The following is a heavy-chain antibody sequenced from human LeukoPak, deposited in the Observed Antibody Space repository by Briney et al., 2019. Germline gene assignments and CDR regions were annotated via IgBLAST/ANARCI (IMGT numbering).Heavy chain of an antibody. Sequence: SETLSLTCTVSGDSVNSGAYYWSWLRQPAGKEPEWIGRIYPLETTNYNPSLKSRVAISVDTSKNQFSLKLSSVTAADTAVYYCARDWITGTDDAFDIWGQGTMVTVSS. D-gene: IGHD1-20*01. CDR1: GDSVNSGAYY. CDR2: IYPLETT. CDR3: ARDWITGTDDAFDI. V-gene: IGHV4-61*10. J-gene: IGHJ3*02.